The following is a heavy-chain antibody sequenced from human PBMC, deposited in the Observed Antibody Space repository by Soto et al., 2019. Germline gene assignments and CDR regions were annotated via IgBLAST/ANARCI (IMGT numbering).Heavy chain of an antibody. D-gene: IGHD4-4*01. Sequence: QVQLVQSGAEVKKPGSSVKVSCKASGGTFSSYAISWVRQAPGQGLEWMGGIIPIFGTANYAQKFQGRVTITADESTSTAYMELSSLRSDDTSVYYCARLFYSNYLGVGFGRFDPWGQGTMFTVSS. CDR2: IIPIFGTA. V-gene: IGHV1-69*01. J-gene: IGHJ5*02. CDR1: GGTFSSYA. CDR3: ARLFYSNYLGVGFGRFDP.